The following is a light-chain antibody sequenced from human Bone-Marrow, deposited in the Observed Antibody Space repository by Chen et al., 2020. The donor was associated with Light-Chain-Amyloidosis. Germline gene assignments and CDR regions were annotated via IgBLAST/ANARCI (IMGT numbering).Light chain of an antibody. Sequence: SYVLTQPSSVSVAPGQTATIACGGNNTGSTSVHWYQQTPGQAPLLVVYDDRDRPSGIPGRLSGSNSGNTATLTISRVEAGDEADYYCQVWDRGSDRPVFGGGTKLTVL. J-gene: IGLJ3*02. V-gene: IGLV3-21*02. CDR3: QVWDRGSDRPV. CDR1: NTGSTS. CDR2: DDR.